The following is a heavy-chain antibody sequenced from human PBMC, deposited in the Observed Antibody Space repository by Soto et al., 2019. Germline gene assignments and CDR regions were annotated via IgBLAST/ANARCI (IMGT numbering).Heavy chain of an antibody. J-gene: IGHJ4*02. CDR1: GYSISSSNW. CDR3: AVMTTVTTFDY. V-gene: IGHV4-28*01. CDR2: IYYSGTT. D-gene: IGHD4-17*01. Sequence: PSETLSLTCAVSGYSISSSNWWGWIRQPPGKGLEWIGYIYYSGTTYYNPSLKSRVTMSVDTSKNQFSLKLSSVTAADTAVYYCAVMTTVTTFDYWGQGTLVTVSS.